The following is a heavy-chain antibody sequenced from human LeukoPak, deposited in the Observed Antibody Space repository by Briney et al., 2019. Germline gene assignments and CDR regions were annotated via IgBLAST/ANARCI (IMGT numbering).Heavy chain of an antibody. CDR1: GFTFSSDA. J-gene: IGHJ4*02. Sequence: GGSLRLSCAASGFTFSSDAMSWVRQAPGKGLEWVSAISGSGGSTYYADSVKGRFTISRDNSKNTLYLQMNSLRAEDTAVYYCAKDLGSGWYWGYFDYWGQGTLVTVSS. CDR3: AKDLGSGWYWGYFDY. D-gene: IGHD6-19*01. CDR2: ISGSGGST. V-gene: IGHV3-23*01.